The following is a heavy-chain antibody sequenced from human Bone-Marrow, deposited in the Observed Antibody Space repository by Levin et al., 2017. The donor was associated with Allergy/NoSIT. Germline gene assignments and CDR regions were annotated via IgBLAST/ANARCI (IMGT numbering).Heavy chain of an antibody. CDR2: INRGGTST. D-gene: IGHD3-10*01. V-gene: IGHV3-74*01. J-gene: IGHJ4*02. CDR1: GFAFSNYW. Sequence: GGSLRLSCAASGFAFSNYWMHWVRQAPGKGLVWVSRINRGGTSTTYADSVKGRFTISRDNAKNTLYLQMNSLRAEDTAVYYCARNPFAYNFGSGSYLDYWGQGTLVSVSS. CDR3: ARNPFAYNFGSGSYLDY.